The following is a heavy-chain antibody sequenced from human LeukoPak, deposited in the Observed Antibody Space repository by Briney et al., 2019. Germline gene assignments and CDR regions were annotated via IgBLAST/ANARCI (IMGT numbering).Heavy chain of an antibody. CDR2: IIPIFGTA. CDR1: GGTFSSYA. V-gene: IGHV1-69*06. Sequence: GASVKVSCKASGGTFSSYAISWVRQAPGQGLEWMGGIIPIFGTANYAPKFQGRVTITADKSTSTAYMELSSLRSEDTAVYYCARASYYYDSSGYLVGDYYYYYMDVWGKGTTVTVSS. J-gene: IGHJ6*03. CDR3: ARASYYYDSSGYLVGDYYYYYMDV. D-gene: IGHD3-22*01.